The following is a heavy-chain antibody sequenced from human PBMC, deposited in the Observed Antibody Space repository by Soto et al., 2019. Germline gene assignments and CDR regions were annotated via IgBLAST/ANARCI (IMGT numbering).Heavy chain of an antibody. J-gene: IGHJ3*01. CDR2: ISAYNGNT. V-gene: IGHV1-18*01. D-gene: IGHD6-19*01. Sequence: QVQLVQSGAEVKKPGASVKVSCKASGYTFTSYGIIWVRQAPGQGLEWMGWISAYNGNTNNAQKLQGRVTMTTDTSTSTSDRELMIQRSDETAGYDCAHYSGDSVWGHGAIVTVSS. CDR3: AHYSGDSV. CDR1: GYTFTSYG.